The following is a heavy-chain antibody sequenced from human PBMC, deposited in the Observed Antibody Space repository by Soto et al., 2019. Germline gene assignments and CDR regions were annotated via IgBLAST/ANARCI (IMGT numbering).Heavy chain of an antibody. V-gene: IGHV5-51*01. CDR2: IYPGDSDT. J-gene: IGHJ3*02. CDR3: ARRRNDFNDGFDI. D-gene: IGHD2-21*02. CDR1: GKIFANSW. Sequence: GESLKISCKGSGKIFANSWIGWVRQMSGKGLEWMGIIYPGDSDTRYSPSFQGQVTISADKSIITAYLQWSSLKASDTAIYYCARRRNDFNDGFDIWGQGTMVTVSS.